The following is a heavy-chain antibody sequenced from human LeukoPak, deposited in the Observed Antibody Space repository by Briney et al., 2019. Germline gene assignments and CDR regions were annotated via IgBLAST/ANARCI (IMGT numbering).Heavy chain of an antibody. CDR1: GFTFSSYG. Sequence: GGSLRLSCAASGFTFSSYGMHWVRQAPGKELEWVAVISYGGSNKYYADSVKGRFTISRDNSKNTLYLQMNSLRAEDTAVYYCAKIPWYYDSSGYSLDYWGQGTLVTVSS. D-gene: IGHD3-22*01. V-gene: IGHV3-30*18. J-gene: IGHJ4*02. CDR3: AKIPWYYDSSGYSLDY. CDR2: ISYGGSNK.